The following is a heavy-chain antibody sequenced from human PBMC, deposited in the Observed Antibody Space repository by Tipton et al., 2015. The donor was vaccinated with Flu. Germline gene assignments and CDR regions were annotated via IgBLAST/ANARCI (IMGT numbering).Heavy chain of an antibody. Sequence: VQLVQSGAEVKKPGEFLRISCKGSGYSFTTYWIGWVRQMPGKGLEWMGIVYPGDSDTRCSPSFQGQVTISADKSTSTAYLQWSSLKASDTAMYYCARGGQGSVGATFIGFDYWGQGTLVTVSS. V-gene: IGHV5-51*01. CDR1: GYSFTTYW. J-gene: IGHJ4*02. D-gene: IGHD1-26*01. CDR2: VYPGDSDT. CDR3: ARGGQGSVGATFIGFDY.